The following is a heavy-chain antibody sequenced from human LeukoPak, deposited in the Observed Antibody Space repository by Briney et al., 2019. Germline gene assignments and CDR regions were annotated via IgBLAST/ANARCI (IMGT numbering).Heavy chain of an antibody. Sequence: GGSLRLSCAASGFTFSDYYMSWIRQAPGKGLEWVSNISSSGNTIYYADSVKGRFTISRDNAKNSLYLQMNSLRAEDTAVYYCAGTYCSRTSCYGSFDYWGQGTLVTVSS. CDR2: ISSSGNTI. CDR3: AGTYCSRTSCYGSFDY. V-gene: IGHV3-11*01. D-gene: IGHD2-2*01. CDR1: GFTFSDYY. J-gene: IGHJ4*02.